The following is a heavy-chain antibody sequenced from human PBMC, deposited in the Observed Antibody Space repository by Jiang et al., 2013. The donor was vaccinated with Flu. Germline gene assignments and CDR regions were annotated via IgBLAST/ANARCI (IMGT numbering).Heavy chain of an antibody. Sequence: SSVKVSCKASGGTFSSYAISWVRQAPGQGLEWMGGIIPIFGTAIYAQKFQGRVTMTEDTSTDTAYMELSSLRSEDTAVYYCATLLDYDFWSGNNSLDYWGQGTLVTVSS. J-gene: IGHJ4*02. CDR3: ATLLDYDFWSGNNSLDY. CDR1: GGTFSSYA. D-gene: IGHD3-3*01. CDR2: IIPIFGTA. V-gene: IGHV1-69*06.